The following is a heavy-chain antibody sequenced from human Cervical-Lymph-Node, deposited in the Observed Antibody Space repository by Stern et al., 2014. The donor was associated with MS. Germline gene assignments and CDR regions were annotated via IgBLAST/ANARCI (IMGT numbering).Heavy chain of an antibody. V-gene: IGHV4-39*02. D-gene: IGHD4-23*01. CDR2: IYFTGTT. J-gene: IGHJ6*02. Sequence: VQLVESGPGLVKPSETLSLTCTVSGGSIISSDHYWGWVRQPPGKGLEWIGSIYFTGTTFYTPSLTSRVSISLDTSKNQFSLKGTSVTAADTAVYYCAREGSVVTTYAMDVWGQGTTVAVSS. CDR1: GGSIISSDHY. CDR3: AREGSVVTTYAMDV.